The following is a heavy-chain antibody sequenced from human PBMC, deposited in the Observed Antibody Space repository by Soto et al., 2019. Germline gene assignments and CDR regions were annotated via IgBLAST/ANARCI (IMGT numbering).Heavy chain of an antibody. D-gene: IGHD2-15*01. J-gene: IGHJ4*02. CDR2: IDYNGVT. Sequence: SETLSLTCTVSGGSIYRSGYYWGWVRQPPGRGLEWIGNIDYNGVTYSNPSLKSRVTISRDTSKNQFSLKLTSVTAADTALYYCGKVLVGATGHTDSDSWGPGTLVTVSS. V-gene: IGHV4-39*01. CDR3: GKVLVGATGHTDSDS. CDR1: GGSIYRSGYY.